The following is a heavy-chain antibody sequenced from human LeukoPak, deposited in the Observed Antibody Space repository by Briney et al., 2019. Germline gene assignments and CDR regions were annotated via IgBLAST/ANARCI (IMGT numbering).Heavy chain of an antibody. D-gene: IGHD1-26*01. Sequence: ASVRVSCKAYGYTFATSGIGWVRQAPGQGLEWLGWISGYNGNTKSAPKLQGRVTMTTDTSTDTAYLELGSLRVDDTAIYYCARDLGPYTGSYYSYYHYMDVWGEGTSVTVSS. V-gene: IGHV1-18*01. CDR2: ISGYNGNT. CDR3: ARDLGPYTGSYYSYYHYMDV. J-gene: IGHJ6*03. CDR1: GYTFATSG.